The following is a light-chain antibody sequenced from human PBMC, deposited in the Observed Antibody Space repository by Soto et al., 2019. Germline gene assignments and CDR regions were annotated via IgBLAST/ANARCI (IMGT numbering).Light chain of an antibody. V-gene: IGLV1-40*01. J-gene: IGLJ1*01. Sequence: QLVLTQPPSVSGAPGQRVTISCAGNSSNIGAGYDVHWFQQLPGTAPKLLVYRNTNRPSGVPDRFSGSKSGTSASLAITGLQADDEADYYCQSYDSSLSGYVFGTGTKLTVL. CDR2: RNT. CDR3: QSYDSSLSGYV. CDR1: SSNIGAGYD.